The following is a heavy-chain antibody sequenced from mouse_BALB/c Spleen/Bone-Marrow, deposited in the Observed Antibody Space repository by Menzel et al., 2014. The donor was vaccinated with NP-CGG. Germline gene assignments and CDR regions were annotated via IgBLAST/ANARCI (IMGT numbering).Heavy chain of an antibody. J-gene: IGHJ3*01. CDR3: ARLGYYGGFAY. D-gene: IGHD2-3*01. V-gene: IGHV4-1*02. CDR1: GFDFSGFW. Sequence: DVQLQESGGGLVQPGGSLKLSCAASGFDFSGFWMGWVRQAPGKGLEWIGEINPDSSTINYTPSLKGRFIISRDNAKNTLYLQMSKVRSEDTALYYCARLGYYGGFAYWGQGTLVTVSA. CDR2: INPDSSTI.